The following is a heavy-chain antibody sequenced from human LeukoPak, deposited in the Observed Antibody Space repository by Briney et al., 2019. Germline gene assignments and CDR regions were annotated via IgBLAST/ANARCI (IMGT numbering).Heavy chain of an antibody. CDR2: ISGSGGST. J-gene: IGHJ4*02. V-gene: IGHV3-23*01. D-gene: IGHD5-18*01. Sequence: GGSLRLSCAASGFTFSNYAMSWARQAPGKGLEWVSAISGSGGSTYYADSVKGRFTISRDNSKNTLYLQMNSLRAEDTDVYYCTKGTIWLPFDYWGQGTLVTVSS. CDR3: TKGTIWLPFDY. CDR1: GFTFSNYA.